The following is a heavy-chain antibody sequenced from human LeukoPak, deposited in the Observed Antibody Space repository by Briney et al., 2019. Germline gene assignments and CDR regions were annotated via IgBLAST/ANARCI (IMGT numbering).Heavy chain of an antibody. V-gene: IGHV4-39*01. CDR1: GASISSSSYY. D-gene: IGHD6-13*01. CDR2: IYYGGNT. Sequence: PSETLSLTCTVSGASISSSSYYWAWIRQPPGKGLEWIGSIYYGGNTYYNPSLKSRVTISVDTSTNQFSLNLSSVTAADTAVYYCARLYGSSGFYFDYWGQGTLVTVSS. CDR3: ARLYGSSGFYFDY. J-gene: IGHJ4*02.